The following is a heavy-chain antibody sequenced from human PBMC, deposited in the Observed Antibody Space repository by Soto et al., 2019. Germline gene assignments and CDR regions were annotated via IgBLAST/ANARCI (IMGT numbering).Heavy chain of an antibody. V-gene: IGHV4-39*01. CDR1: GGSISSSSYY. Sequence: LSLTCTVSGGSISSSSYYWGWIRQPPGKGLEWIGSIYYSGSTYYNPSLKSRVTISVDTSKNQFSLKLSSVTAADTAVYYCARRGVTGTTAGGWFDPWGQGTLVTVS. J-gene: IGHJ5*02. D-gene: IGHD1-7*01. CDR2: IYYSGST. CDR3: ARRGVTGTTAGGWFDP.